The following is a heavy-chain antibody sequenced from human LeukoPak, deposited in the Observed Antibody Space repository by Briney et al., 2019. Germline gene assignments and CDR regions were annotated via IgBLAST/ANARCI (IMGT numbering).Heavy chain of an antibody. CDR1: GYTFTVYY. Sequence: GASVTVSCKASGYTFTVYYMHWVRQAPGQGGEGMGWINPNSGGTNYAQKFQGWVTMTRDTSISTAYMELSRLRSDDTAVYYCARENSSSWYDFDYWGQGTLVTVSS. V-gene: IGHV1-2*04. J-gene: IGHJ4*02. D-gene: IGHD6-13*01. CDR2: INPNSGGT. CDR3: ARENSSSWYDFDY.